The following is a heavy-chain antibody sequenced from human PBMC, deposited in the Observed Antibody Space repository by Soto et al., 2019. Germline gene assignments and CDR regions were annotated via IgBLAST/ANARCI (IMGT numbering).Heavy chain of an antibody. Sequence: SETLSLTCTVSGGSISSSSYYWGWIRQPPGKGLEWIGSIHYSGSTYYNPSLKRRVAISIDTSKNQFSLNLSSLTAADTAVYYCASLILSFDPWGQGTLVTVSS. J-gene: IGHJ5*02. V-gene: IGHV4-39*07. CDR1: GGSISSSSYY. CDR3: ASLILSFDP. CDR2: IHYSGST.